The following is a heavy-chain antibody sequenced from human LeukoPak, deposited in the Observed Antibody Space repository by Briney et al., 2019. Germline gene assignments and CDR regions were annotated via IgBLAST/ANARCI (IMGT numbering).Heavy chain of an antibody. D-gene: IGHD3-16*01. Sequence: ASVKVSCKASGYKFTDDYMHWVREAPGQGLEFMGWINPDSGFTNYAQKFKGRVTMTRDTSISTAYLEVRSLTSDDTAVYYCAPTAEAYTSWWKVWGQGTLVTVSS. V-gene: IGHV1-2*02. J-gene: IGHJ4*02. CDR3: APTAEAYTSWWKV. CDR2: INPDSGFT. CDR1: GYKFTDDY.